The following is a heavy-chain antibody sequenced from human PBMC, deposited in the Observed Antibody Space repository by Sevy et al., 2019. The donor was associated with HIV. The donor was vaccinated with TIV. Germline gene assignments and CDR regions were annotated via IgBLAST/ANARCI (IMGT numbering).Heavy chain of an antibody. D-gene: IGHD3-22*01. V-gene: IGHV1-24*01. CDR2: FDPEDGDPEDGET. J-gene: IGHJ4*02. Sequence: ASVKVSCKVSGYSLTKLAIHWVRQAPGKGPEWLGTFDPEDGDPEDGETIYAQKFQDRVIMTEDTSTDTAFMELSSLTSEDTAVYYCATTRDCYDSSGYPFDXWGQGTLVTVSS. CDR1: GYSLTKLA. CDR3: ATTRDCYDSSGYPFDX.